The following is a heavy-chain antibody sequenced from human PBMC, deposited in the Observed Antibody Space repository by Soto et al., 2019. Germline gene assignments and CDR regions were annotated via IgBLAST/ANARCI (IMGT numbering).Heavy chain of an antibody. D-gene: IGHD3-10*01. CDR3: VRGRYGSEIH. CDR2: AYNGGAT. CDR1: GFSVSSNY. Sequence: EVRLVESGGGLVQPGGSLRLSCAASGFSVSSNYMTWVRQAPGKGLEWVSLAYNGGATHYAASVKGRFTISTHSSQSTLFLQMNSLRTEDTATYYCVRGRYGSEIHWGQGTKVTVSS. V-gene: IGHV3-53*04. J-gene: IGHJ4*02.